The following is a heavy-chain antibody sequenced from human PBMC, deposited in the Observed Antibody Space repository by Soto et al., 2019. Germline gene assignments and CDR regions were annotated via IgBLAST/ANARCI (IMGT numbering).Heavy chain of an antibody. Sequence: PSETLSLTCTVSGESISSGDHYWSWVRQSPGEGLEWIGFIYYSGNTYYTPSLKSRVSMSVDTSNNQFSLKLNSVTAADTAVYYCARDAGYCNSVSCYPYNMDVWSQGTTVTVSS. CDR1: GESISSGDHY. CDR2: IYYSGNT. CDR3: ARDAGYCNSVSCYPYNMDV. V-gene: IGHV4-30-4*01. D-gene: IGHD2-15*01. J-gene: IGHJ6*02.